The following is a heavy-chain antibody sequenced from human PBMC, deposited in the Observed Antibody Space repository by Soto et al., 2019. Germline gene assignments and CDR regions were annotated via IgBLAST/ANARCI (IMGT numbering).Heavy chain of an antibody. V-gene: IGHV3-53*01. CDR3: ARGDSGSYFGAFDI. CDR2: IYSGGST. J-gene: IGHJ3*02. CDR1: GFTVSSNY. D-gene: IGHD1-26*01. Sequence: GGSLRLSCAASGFTVSSNYMSWVRQAPGKGLEWVSVIYSGGSTYYADSVKGRFTISRDNSKNTLYLQMNSLRAEDTAVYYCARGDSGSYFGAFDIWGQGTMVTVS.